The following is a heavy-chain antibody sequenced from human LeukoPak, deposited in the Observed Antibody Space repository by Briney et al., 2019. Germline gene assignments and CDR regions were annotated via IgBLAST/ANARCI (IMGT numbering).Heavy chain of an antibody. CDR3: AKEDEIAVAPDF. CDR1: GFTFSSYG. Sequence: PGGSLRLSCAASGFTFSSYGMHWVRQAPGKGLEWVAFIRYDGSNKYYADSVKGRFTISGDNSKNTLYLQMNSLRAEDTAVYYCAKEDEIAVAPDFWGQGTLVTVSS. CDR2: IRYDGSNK. J-gene: IGHJ4*02. D-gene: IGHD6-19*01. V-gene: IGHV3-30*02.